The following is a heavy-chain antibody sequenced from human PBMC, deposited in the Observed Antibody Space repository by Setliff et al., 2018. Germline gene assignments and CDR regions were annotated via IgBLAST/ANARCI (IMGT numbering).Heavy chain of an antibody. J-gene: IGHJ5*02. CDR2: ISDDGTNE. CDR3: ARDPNGDYVGAFDP. V-gene: IGHV3-30*03. CDR1: GFTISTFS. Sequence: GGSLRLSCAASGFTISTFSMHWVRQAPVKGLEWVATISDDGTNEFYADSVKGRFTVFRDNSRNTLYLEMNSLRAEDTASYYCARDPNGDYVGAFDPWGQGILVTVSS. D-gene: IGHD4-17*01.